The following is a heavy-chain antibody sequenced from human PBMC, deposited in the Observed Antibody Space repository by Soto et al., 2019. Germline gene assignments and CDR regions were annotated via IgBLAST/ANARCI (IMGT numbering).Heavy chain of an antibody. CDR3: ASKGYCSSTSCSPAYQYYYYYYGTDV. V-gene: IGHV1-69*13. Sequence: GASVMVSCKASGGTFSSYAISWVRQAPGQGLEWMGGIIPIFGTANYAQKFQGRVTITADESTSTAYMELSSLRSEDTAVYYCASKGYCSSTSCSPAYQYYYYYYGTDVWGQGTTVTVSS. CDR2: IIPIFGTA. J-gene: IGHJ6*02. CDR1: GGTFSSYA. D-gene: IGHD2-2*01.